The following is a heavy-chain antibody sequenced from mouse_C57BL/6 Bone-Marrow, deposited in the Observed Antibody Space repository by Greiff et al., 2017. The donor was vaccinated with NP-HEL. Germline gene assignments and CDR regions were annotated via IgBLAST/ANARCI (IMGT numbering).Heavy chain of an antibody. D-gene: IGHD1-1*01. CDR2: IYPGAGDT. J-gene: IGHJ4*01. CDR1: GYAFSSYW. CDR3: ASGDYGSRRCGYAMDY. Sequence: VQLQQSGAELVKPGASVKISCKASGYAFSSYWMNWVKARPGKGLEWIGQIYPGAGDTKYNGKFKGKATLTADKSSSTAYMQVSSLTSEDSAVYFCASGDYGSRRCGYAMDYWGQGTSVTVSS. V-gene: IGHV1-80*01.